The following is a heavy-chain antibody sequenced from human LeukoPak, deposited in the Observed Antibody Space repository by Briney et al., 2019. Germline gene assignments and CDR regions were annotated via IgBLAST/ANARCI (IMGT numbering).Heavy chain of an antibody. CDR3: ARDLGGSSGSPFDY. CDR1: GYTFTDYY. V-gene: IGHV1-2*02. Sequence: ASVKVSCKASGYTFTDYYMHWVRQAPGQGLEWMGWINPNSGGTNYAQKFQGRVTMTRYTSISTVYMELSRLRSDDTAVYYCARDLGGSSGSPFDYWGQGTLVTVSS. CDR2: INPNSGGT. D-gene: IGHD6-19*01. J-gene: IGHJ4*02.